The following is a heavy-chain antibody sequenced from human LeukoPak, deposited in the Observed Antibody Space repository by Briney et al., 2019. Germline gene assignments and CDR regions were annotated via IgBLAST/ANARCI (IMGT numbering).Heavy chain of an antibody. CDR1: GGSISSGGYY. V-gene: IGHV4-30-2*01. CDR2: IYHSGST. J-gene: IGHJ4*02. D-gene: IGHD2-2*02. Sequence: SQTLSLTCTVSGGSISSGGYYWSWIRQPPGKGLEWTGYIYHSGSTYYNPSLKSRVTISVDRSKNQFSLKLSSVTAADTAVYYCARVVPTAILAHFDYWGQGTLVTVSS. CDR3: ARVVPTAILAHFDY.